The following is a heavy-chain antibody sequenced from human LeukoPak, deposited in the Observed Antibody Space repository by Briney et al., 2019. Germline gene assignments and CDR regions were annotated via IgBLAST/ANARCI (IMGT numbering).Heavy chain of an antibody. D-gene: IGHD5-18*01. CDR2: ISGSGGST. J-gene: IGHJ4*02. V-gene: IGHV3-23*01. Sequence: GGSLRLSCAASGFTFSSYAMNWVRQAPGKGLEWVSAISGSGGSTYYADSVKGRFTISRDNSKNTLYLQMNSLRAEDTAVYYSAKIGIQLWLYFDYWGQGTLVTVSS. CDR3: AKIGIQLWLYFDY. CDR1: GFTFSSYA.